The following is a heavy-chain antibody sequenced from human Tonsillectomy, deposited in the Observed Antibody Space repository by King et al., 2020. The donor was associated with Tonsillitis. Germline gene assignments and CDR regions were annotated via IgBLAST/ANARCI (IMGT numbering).Heavy chain of an antibody. J-gene: IGHJ5*02. CDR2: IYYSGST. V-gene: IGHV4-39*01. Sequence: QLQESGPGLVKPSETLSLTCTVSGGSISSSSYYWGWIRQPPGKGLEWIGSIYYSGSTYYNPSLKSRVTISVDTSKNQFSLKLSSVTAADTAVYYCARVKSYYDSSGFFAPYNWFDPWGQGTLVTVSS. CDR3: ARVKSYYDSSGFFAPYNWFDP. D-gene: IGHD3-22*01. CDR1: GGSISSSSYY.